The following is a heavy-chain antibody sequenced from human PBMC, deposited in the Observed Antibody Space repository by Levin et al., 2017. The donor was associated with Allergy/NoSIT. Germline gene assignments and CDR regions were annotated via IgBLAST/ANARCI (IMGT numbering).Heavy chain of an antibody. CDR1: GGSINSYY. J-gene: IGHJ4*02. D-gene: IGHD2-15*01. CDR2: IYDSGDT. V-gene: IGHV4-59*08. Sequence: SQTLSLTCTVSGGSINSYYWSWIRRAPGKGLEWIGYIYDSGDTNYEPSLQSRVTISVDTSNNQFSLRLSSVTAADTAVYYCARHKLGYCSGGSCPYYFDYWGQGILVTVSS. CDR3: ARHKLGYCSGGSCPYYFDY.